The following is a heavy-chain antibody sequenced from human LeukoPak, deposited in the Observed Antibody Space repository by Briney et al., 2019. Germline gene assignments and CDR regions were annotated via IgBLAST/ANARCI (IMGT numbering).Heavy chain of an antibody. Sequence: PGGSLRLSCAASGFTFSDYCMSWIRQAPGKGLEWVSYISSSGSTIYYADSVKGRFTISRDNAKNTLYLQMNSLRAEDTAMYYCTKAPPGKFGPWGQGTLVTVSS. V-gene: IGHV3-11*01. CDR1: GFTFSDYC. CDR2: ISSSGSTI. CDR3: TKAPPGKFGP. J-gene: IGHJ5*02. D-gene: IGHD3-10*01.